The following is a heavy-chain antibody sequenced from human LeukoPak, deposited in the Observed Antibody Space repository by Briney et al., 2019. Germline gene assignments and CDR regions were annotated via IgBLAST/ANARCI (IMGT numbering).Heavy chain of an antibody. CDR3: ARKSGGGTDYYYYMDV. Sequence: ASVKVSCKASGYTFTSYDINWVRQATGQGLEWMGWMNPNSGNTGYAQKFQGRVTMTGNTSISTAYMELSSLRSEDTAVYYCARKSGGGTDYYYYMDVWGKGTTVTISS. CDR1: GYTFTSYD. J-gene: IGHJ6*03. V-gene: IGHV1-8*01. D-gene: IGHD1-26*01. CDR2: MNPNSGNT.